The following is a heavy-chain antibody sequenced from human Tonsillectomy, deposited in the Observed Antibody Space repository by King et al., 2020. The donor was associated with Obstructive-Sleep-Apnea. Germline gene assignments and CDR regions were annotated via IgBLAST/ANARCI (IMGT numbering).Heavy chain of an antibody. Sequence: HVQLVESGGGVVQPGRSLRLSCAASGFTFSSYAMHWVRQAPGKGLEWVAVISYDGSNKYYADAVKGRFTSSRDNSKNPLYLQMNRLRAEDTAVYYCARGQAAAGTYYFDYWGQGTLVTVSS. D-gene: IGHD6-13*01. V-gene: IGHV3-30-3*01. CDR1: GFTFSSYA. CDR3: ARGQAAAGTYYFDY. CDR2: ISYDGSNK. J-gene: IGHJ4*02.